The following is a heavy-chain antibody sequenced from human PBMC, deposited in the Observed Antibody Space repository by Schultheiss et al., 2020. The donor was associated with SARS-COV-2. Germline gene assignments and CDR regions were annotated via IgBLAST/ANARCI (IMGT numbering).Heavy chain of an antibody. CDR3: ARDRGYCSSTSCYTGYYYYMDV. CDR2: IGTAGDT. V-gene: IGHV3-13*04. D-gene: IGHD2-2*02. Sequence: GGSLRLSCAASGFTFSSYDMHWVRQATGKGLEWVLAIGTAGDTYYQGSVKGRFTISRENAKNSLYLQMNSLRAGDTAVYYCARDRGYCSSTSCYTGYYYYMDVWGKGTTVTVSS. CDR1: GFTFSSYD. J-gene: IGHJ6*03.